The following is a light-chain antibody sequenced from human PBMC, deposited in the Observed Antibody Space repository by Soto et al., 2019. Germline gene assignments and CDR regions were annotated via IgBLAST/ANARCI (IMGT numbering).Light chain of an antibody. J-gene: IGKJ3*01. V-gene: IGKV1-39*01. CDR2: AAS. Sequence: DIQMTQSPSSLSASVGDRVTITCRASQSISSYLNWYQQKPGKAPKLLIYAASSLQSGVPSRFSGSGSGTDFTLNISSLQPEDFATYYCQQSYSLFTFGPGTKVDIK. CDR3: QQSYSLFT. CDR1: QSISSY.